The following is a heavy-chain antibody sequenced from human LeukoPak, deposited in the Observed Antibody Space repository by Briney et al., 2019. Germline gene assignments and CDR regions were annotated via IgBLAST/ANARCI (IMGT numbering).Heavy chain of an antibody. Sequence: GGSLRLSCATTGFIFTNYWMYWVRRAPGKGLVWVSRIGNDDTGTSYADSVKGRFTISRDNAKNTLYLQMNRLRAEDTAVYYCARGTVGLWYFDLWGRGTLVTVSS. D-gene: IGHD4-23*01. V-gene: IGHV3-74*01. CDR1: GFIFTNYW. CDR3: ARGTVGLWYFDL. J-gene: IGHJ2*01. CDR2: IGNDDTGT.